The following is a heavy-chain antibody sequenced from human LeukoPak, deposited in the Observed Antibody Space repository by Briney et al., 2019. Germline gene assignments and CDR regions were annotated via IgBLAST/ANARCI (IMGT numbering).Heavy chain of an antibody. CDR2: ISSSSSYI. J-gene: IGHJ4*02. CDR1: GFTFSSYS. CDR3: AKDEETGYYYDSSGIFDY. V-gene: IGHV3-21*04. D-gene: IGHD3-22*01. Sequence: GGSLRLSCAASGFTFSSYSMNWVRQAPGKGLEWVSSISSSSSYIYYADSVKGRFTISRDNSKNTLYLQMNSLRAEDTAVYYCAKDEETGYYYDSSGIFDYWGQGTLVTVSS.